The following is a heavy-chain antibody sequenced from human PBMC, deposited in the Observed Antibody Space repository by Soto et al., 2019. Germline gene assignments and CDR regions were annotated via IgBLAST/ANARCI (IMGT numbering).Heavy chain of an antibody. J-gene: IGHJ6*01. V-gene: IGHV3-30-3*01. CDR2: ISFDGSKK. Sequence: PGGSLRLSCVGSGFTCISYDMHWVRQAPGKGLEWVAFISFDGSKKYYADSVEGRFTISRDNSKSTMYLEMNSLRPEDTAVYYCTKVDVWGPGTAVTVSS. CDR1: GFTCISYD. CDR3: TKVDV.